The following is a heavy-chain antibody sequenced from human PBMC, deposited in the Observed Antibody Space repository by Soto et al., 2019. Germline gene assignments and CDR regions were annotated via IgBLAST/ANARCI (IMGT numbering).Heavy chain of an antibody. CDR3: ARVPYDSMGYGYSDY. J-gene: IGHJ4*02. CDR1: GGSISTYY. CDR2: ISYGGST. D-gene: IGHD5-18*01. Sequence: SETLSLTCTVSGGSISTYYWIWIRQPPGKGLEWIGYISYGGSTNYNPSLNSRVTISLDTSKNQFSLKLSSLTAADTAVYYCARVPYDSMGYGYSDYWGQGTLVTVSS. V-gene: IGHV4-59*01.